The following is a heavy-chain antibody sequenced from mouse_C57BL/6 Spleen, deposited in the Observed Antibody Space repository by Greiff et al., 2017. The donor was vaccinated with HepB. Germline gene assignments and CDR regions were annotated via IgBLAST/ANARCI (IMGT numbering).Heavy chain of an antibody. V-gene: IGHV1-62-2*01. CDR2: FYPGSGSI. Sequence: VKLMESGAELVKPGASVKLSCKASGYTFTEYTIHWVKQRSGQGLEWIGWFYPGSGSIKYNEKFKDKATLTADKSSSTVYLELSRLTAKDSAVYFCARHEDDYYGSRYTWFAYWGQGALVTVSA. CDR3: ARHEDDYYGSRYTWFAY. J-gene: IGHJ3*01. D-gene: IGHD1-1*01. CDR1: GYTFTEYT.